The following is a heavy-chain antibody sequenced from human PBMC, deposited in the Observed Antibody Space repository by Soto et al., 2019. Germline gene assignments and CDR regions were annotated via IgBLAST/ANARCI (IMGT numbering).Heavy chain of an antibody. Sequence: GGSLRLSCAASGFTFSSYAMHWVRQAPGKGLEYVPVISCDGCNKYYADSVKCRFTISRDNSKNKLYLQMNSLRAEDTAVYYCPRERISTVRGMISTDHYGRESWRKETT. CDR1: GFTFSSYA. CDR2: ISCDGCNK. J-gene: IGHJ6*01. CDR3: PRERISTVRGMISTDHYGRES. D-gene: IGHD3-10*02. V-gene: IGHV3-30-3*01.